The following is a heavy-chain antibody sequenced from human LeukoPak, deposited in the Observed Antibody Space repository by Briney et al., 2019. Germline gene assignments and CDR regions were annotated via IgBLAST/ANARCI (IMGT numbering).Heavy chain of an antibody. CDR3: ARTWTPGGDAFDI. CDR2: IYQTGST. V-gene: IGHV4-38-2*02. J-gene: IGHJ3*02. Sequence: SETLSLTCTVSGYSISSGYYWGWIRQPPGKGLEWIGNIYQTGSTYYNPSLKSRVTISLDTSKNQFSLKLSSVTAADTAVYYCARTWTPGGDAFDIWGQGTMVIVSS. D-gene: IGHD3/OR15-3a*01. CDR1: GYSISSGYY.